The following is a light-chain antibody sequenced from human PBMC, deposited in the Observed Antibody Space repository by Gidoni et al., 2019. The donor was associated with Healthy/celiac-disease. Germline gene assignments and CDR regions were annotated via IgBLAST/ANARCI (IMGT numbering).Light chain of an antibody. CDR1: QSVSSY. CDR3: QQRSNWVFT. V-gene: IGKV3-11*01. CDR2: DAS. J-gene: IGKJ3*01. Sequence: ELLLPHSPATLSLSPGERATLSCRASQSVSSYLAWYQQKPGQAPRLLIYDASNRATGIPARFSGSGSGTDFTLTISSLEPEDFAVYYCQQRSNWVFTFXPXTKVDIK.